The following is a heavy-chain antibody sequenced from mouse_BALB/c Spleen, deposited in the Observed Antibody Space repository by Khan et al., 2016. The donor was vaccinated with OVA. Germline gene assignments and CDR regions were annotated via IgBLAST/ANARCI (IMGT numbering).Heavy chain of an antibody. CDR2: ISSGGDYT. V-gene: IGHV5-6*01. D-gene: IGHD4-1*01. CDR3: ASHLTGSFAY. CDR1: GFSFSSYS. Sequence: EVELVESGGDLVRPGGSLKLSCAASGFSFSSYSMSWVRQTPDKRLEWVATISSGGDYTNYPDSVKERFTFSRDNATNTPYLHLSSLKSEDTAIYDCASHLTGSFAYWGQGTLVTGSA. J-gene: IGHJ3*01.